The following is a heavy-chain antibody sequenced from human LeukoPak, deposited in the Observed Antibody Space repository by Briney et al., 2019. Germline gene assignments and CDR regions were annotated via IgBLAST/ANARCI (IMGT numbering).Heavy chain of an antibody. J-gene: IGHJ4*02. CDR1: GGSISSGGYY. Sequence: SETLSLTCTVSGGSISSGGYYWSWIRQHPGKGLEWIGYIYYSGSTYYNPSLKSRVTISVDTSKNRFSLKLSSVTAADTAVYYCARGDLWFGEIPPFDYWGQGTLVTVSS. V-gene: IGHV4-31*03. CDR2: IYYSGST. D-gene: IGHD3-10*01. CDR3: ARGDLWFGEIPPFDY.